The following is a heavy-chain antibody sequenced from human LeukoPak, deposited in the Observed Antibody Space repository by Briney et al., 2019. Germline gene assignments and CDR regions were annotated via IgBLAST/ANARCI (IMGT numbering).Heavy chain of an antibody. V-gene: IGHV4-34*01. CDR3: ARRVRLGDGWVFDS. Sequence: PGGSLRLSCAASGFTVSSHYMAWVRQPPGKGLEWIGEINHSANTNYSPSLKSRVTTSIDTSKNQISLNLISVTAADTAVYYCARRVRLGDGWVFDSWGQGTPVTVSS. CDR2: INHSANT. J-gene: IGHJ4*02. D-gene: IGHD5-24*01. CDR1: GFTVSSHY.